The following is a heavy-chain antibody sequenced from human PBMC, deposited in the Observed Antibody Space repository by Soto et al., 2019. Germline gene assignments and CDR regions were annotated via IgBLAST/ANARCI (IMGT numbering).Heavy chain of an antibody. D-gene: IGHD1-26*01. V-gene: IGHV4-34*01. J-gene: IGHJ6*02. CDR2: INQSGST. Sequence: SETLSLTCAVYGGSFSGYYWSWIRQPPGKGLEWIGEINQSGSTNYNPSLKSRVTISVDKSKNQFSLKLSSVTAADTAVYYCARVSGSYYYGMDVWGQGTTVTVSS. CDR1: GGSFSGYY. CDR3: ARVSGSYYYGMDV.